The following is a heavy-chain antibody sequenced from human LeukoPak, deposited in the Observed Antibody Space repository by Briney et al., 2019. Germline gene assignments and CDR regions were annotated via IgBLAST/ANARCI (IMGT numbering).Heavy chain of an antibody. J-gene: IGHJ4*02. CDR2: INWNGGST. CDR1: GFTFDDYG. D-gene: IGHD1-14*01. V-gene: IGHV3-20*04. CDR3: ARERTPAGGGYFDY. Sequence: GGSLRLSCAASGFTFDDYGMSWVRQAPGKGLEWVSGINWNGGSTGYADSVKGRFTISRDNAKNSLYLQMNSLRAEETALYYRARERTPAGGGYFDYWGQGTLVTVSS.